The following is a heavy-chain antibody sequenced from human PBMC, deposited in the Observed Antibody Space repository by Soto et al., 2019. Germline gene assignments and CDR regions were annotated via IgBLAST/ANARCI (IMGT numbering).Heavy chain of an antibody. CDR2: IWSDGNNK. D-gene: IGHD5-18*01. J-gene: IGHJ4*02. V-gene: IGHV3-33*03. CDR3: ARIQVDTIIALDY. Sequence: QVQLVESGGGVVQPGRSLRLSCAASGFSFNTYGFHWVRQAPNKGLEWVAVIWSDGNNKYYADSVKGRFTISRDSSDNTLYLQMNSLRAEDTAVYYCARIQVDTIIALDYWGQGTLVTVSS. CDR1: GFSFNTYG.